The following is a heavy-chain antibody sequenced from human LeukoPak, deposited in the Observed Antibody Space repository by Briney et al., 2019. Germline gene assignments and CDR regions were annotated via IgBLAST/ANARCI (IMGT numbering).Heavy chain of an antibody. J-gene: IGHJ6*02. D-gene: IGHD3-22*01. CDR2: INQDGSQK. Sequence: PVGSLRLSCAAAGFTLSSYWMSWVRQAPGKGLEWVANINQDGSQKYFVDSVKGRFTISRDNAKKSLYLQMNSLRAEDTAVYYCARVPYDHHQRSQNYCYYAMDVWGQGTTVTVSS. CDR1: GFTLSSYW. CDR3: ARVPYDHHQRSQNYCYYAMDV. V-gene: IGHV3-7*05.